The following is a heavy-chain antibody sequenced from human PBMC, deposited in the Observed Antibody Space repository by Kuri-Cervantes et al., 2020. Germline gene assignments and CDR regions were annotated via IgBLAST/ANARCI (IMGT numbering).Heavy chain of an antibody. D-gene: IGHD2-2*01. J-gene: IGHJ5*02. CDR1: GFTFSSYW. CDR3: AREGGYCSGTSCYFWFDP. V-gene: IGHV3-74*01. CDR2: INSDGSST. Sequence: GGSLRLSCAASGFTFSSYWMHWVRQAPGKGLVWVSRINSDGSSTSYADSVKGRFTISRDNAKNSLYLQINSLRAEDTAVYYCAREGGYCSGTSCYFWFDPWGQGTLVTVSS.